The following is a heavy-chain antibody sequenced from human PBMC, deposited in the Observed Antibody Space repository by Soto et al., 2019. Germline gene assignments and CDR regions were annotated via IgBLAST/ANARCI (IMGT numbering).Heavy chain of an antibody. D-gene: IGHD2-15*01. J-gene: IGHJ6*02. CDR2: IKTRDEGETT. CDR3: TTGSVEGF. Sequence: EVQLVDSGGGLVKPGGSLRLSCEASGFSVSKAWMNGVRQAPGKGLEWVGRIKTRDEGETTNYAAPVKGRFTISRDDSKNTLYLQMNSLKTEDTAVYYCTTGSVEGFWGQGTTVTVSS. CDR1: GFSVSKAW. V-gene: IGHV3-15*07.